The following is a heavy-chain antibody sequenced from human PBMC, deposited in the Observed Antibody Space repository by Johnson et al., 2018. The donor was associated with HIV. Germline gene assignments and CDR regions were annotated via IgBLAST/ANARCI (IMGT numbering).Heavy chain of an antibody. V-gene: IGHV3-30*04. J-gene: IGHJ3*02. CDR2: ISYDGSNK. Sequence: QVQLVESGGGVVQPGRSLRLSCAASGFTFSSYAMHWVRQAPGKGLEWVAVISYDGSNKYYADSVKGRFTISRDNSKNTLYRQRNSLRVEDTAVYYCARDDRIVGASMGAFDIWGQGTMVTVSS. CDR1: GFTFSSYA. D-gene: IGHD1-26*01. CDR3: ARDDRIVGASMGAFDI.